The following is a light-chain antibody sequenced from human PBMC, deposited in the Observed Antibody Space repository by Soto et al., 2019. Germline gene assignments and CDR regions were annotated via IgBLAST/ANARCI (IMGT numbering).Light chain of an antibody. CDR2: GAS. Sequence: ESVLPQNPGTLSLSPGEGATLSCRASQSVSTTYLAWYQQKPGQATRLRIYGASSRATGIPDMLSTPGYGTNFTLIISRLEPEDCAANYCPPYSTSPITFRQGTRLEIK. V-gene: IGKV3-20*01. J-gene: IGKJ5*01. CDR1: QSVSTTY. CDR3: PPYSTSPIT.